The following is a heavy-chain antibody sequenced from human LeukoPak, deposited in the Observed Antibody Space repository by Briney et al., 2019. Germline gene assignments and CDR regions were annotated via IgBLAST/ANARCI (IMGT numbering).Heavy chain of an antibody. Sequence: SETLSLTCAVYGGSFSGYYWSWIRQPPGEGLEWIGEINHSGSTNYNPSLKSRVTISVDTSKNQFSLKLSSVTAAHTPVYYCARGSDNSGYYHSIYFDYWGQGTLVTVSS. D-gene: IGHD3-22*01. J-gene: IGHJ4*02. V-gene: IGHV4-34*01. CDR2: INHSGST. CDR3: ARGSDNSGYYHSIYFDY. CDR1: GGSFSGYY.